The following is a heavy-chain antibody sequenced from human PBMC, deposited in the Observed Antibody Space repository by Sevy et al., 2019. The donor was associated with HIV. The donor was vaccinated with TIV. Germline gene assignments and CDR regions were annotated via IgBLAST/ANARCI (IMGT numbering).Heavy chain of an antibody. CDR1: GFAFSDYA. CDR3: ARGDYYDSRGYYCRY. D-gene: IGHD3-22*01. J-gene: IGHJ4*02. V-gene: IGHV3-7*03. CDR2: IKQDGSEK. Sequence: GGSLRLSCEAFGFAFSDYAMTWVRQVPGKGLEWVANIKQDGSEKYCVDSVKGRFTISRDNAKNSLYLQMNSLRAEDTAVYYCARGDYYDSRGYYCRYWGQGTLVTVSS.